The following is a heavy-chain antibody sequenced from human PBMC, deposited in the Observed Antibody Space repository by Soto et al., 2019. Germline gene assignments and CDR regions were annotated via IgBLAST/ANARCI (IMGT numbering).Heavy chain of an antibody. CDR2: IKQDGSEK. V-gene: IGHV3-7*01. J-gene: IGHJ6*02. Sequence: PGGSLRLPCVASGFTFSSYWMSWVRQAPGKGLEWVANIKQDGSEKYYVDSVKDRFTISRDNAKNSLYLQMNSLRAEDSAVYYCARVYPGSGWPYHYYGMDVWGQGTTVTVSS. D-gene: IGHD6-19*01. CDR3: ARVYPGSGWPYHYYGMDV. CDR1: GFTFSSYW.